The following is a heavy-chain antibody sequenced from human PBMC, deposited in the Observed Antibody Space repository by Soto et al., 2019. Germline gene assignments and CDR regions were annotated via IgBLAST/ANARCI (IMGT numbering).Heavy chain of an antibody. CDR3: ARPYRTYTSPNAFDI. J-gene: IGHJ3*02. CDR1: GYSFTSYW. CDR2: IDPSDSYT. V-gene: IGHV5-10-1*01. D-gene: IGHD2-2*02. Sequence: PGESLKISCKGSGYSFTSYWTSWVRQMPGKGLEWMGRIDPSDSYTNYSPSFQGHVTISADKSISTAYLQWSSLKASDTAMYYCARPYRTYTSPNAFDIWGQGTMVTVS.